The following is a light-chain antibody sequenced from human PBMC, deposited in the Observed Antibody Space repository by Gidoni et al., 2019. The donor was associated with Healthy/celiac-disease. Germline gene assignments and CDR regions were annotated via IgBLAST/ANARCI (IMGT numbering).Light chain of an antibody. V-gene: IGKV3-20*01. CDR1: QSVSSSY. J-gene: IGKJ3*01. Sequence: EIVLTQSPGTLSLSPGERATLSCRASQSVSSSYLAWYQQKPGQAPRLLIYGASSRATGIPDRFSGSGSGTDFTLTISRLEPEDFAVYYCQQGTFGPXTKVDIK. CDR3: QQGT. CDR2: GAS.